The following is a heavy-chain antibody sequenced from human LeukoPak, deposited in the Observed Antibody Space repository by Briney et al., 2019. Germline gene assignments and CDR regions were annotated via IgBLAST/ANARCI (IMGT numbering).Heavy chain of an antibody. CDR3: ARDGLLTRTGMDV. J-gene: IGHJ6*03. D-gene: IGHD3/OR15-3a*01. V-gene: IGHV1-69*05. CDR2: IIPMLGTA. Sequence: ASVKVSCKASGGTFSSYAISWVRQAPGQGLEWMGGIIPMLGTAKYAQNFQGRVTITTDDSSSTVYMELSSLRFEDTASYFCARDGLLTRTGMDVWGKGTTVTVSS. CDR1: GGTFSSYA.